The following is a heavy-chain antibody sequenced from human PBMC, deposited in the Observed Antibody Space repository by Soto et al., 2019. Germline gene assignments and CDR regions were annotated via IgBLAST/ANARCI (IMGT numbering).Heavy chain of an antibody. V-gene: IGHV4-34*01. CDR3: ARGLRGAARRGGGYYYYYYGMDV. CDR1: GGSFSGYY. J-gene: IGHJ6*02. CDR2: INHSGST. Sequence: QVQLQQWGAGLLKPSETLSLTCAVYGGSFSGYYWSWIRQPPGKGLEWIGEINHSGSTNYNPSLKSRGTISVAPSKNRFSLKLSSVTAADTAVYYCARGLRGAARRGGGYYYYYYGMDVWGQGTTVTVSS. D-gene: IGHD6-6*01.